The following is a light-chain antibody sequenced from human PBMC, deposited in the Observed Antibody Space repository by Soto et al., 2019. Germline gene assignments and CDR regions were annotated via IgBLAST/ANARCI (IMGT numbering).Light chain of an antibody. J-gene: IGLJ2*01. V-gene: IGLV1-51*01. CDR1: SSNIGNNY. Sequence: QSVLTQPPSVSAAPGQKVTISCSGSSSNIGNNYVSWYQQLPGTAPKLLIYDNDKRPSGIPDRISGSKSGASATLEITGLQTGDEADYHCGTWDSSLSAVVFGGGTKLTVL. CDR2: DND. CDR3: GTWDSSLSAVV.